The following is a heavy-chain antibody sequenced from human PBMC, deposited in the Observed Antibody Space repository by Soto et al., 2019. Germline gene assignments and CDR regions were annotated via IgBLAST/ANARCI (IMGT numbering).Heavy chain of an antibody. V-gene: IGHV4-59*01. CDR2: IYYSGST. CDR1: GGSISTYY. Sequence: QVQLQESGPGLVKPSETLSLTCTVSGGSISTYYWSWIRQPPGKGLEWIGYIYYSGSTNYNPSLKSRVTISVATSKNQFSLNLRSVTAADTAVYYCARDMFGRDGYNSWYFDLWGRGTLVTVSS. J-gene: IGHJ2*01. D-gene: IGHD3-10*02. CDR3: ARDMFGRDGYNSWYFDL.